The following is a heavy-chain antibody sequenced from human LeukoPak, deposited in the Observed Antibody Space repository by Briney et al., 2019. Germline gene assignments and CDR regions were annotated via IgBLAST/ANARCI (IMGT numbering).Heavy chain of an antibody. J-gene: IGHJ1*01. D-gene: IGHD6-13*01. Sequence: PSETLSLTCAVYGGSFSGYYWSWIRQPPGKGLEWIGEINHSGSTNYNPSLKSRVTISVDTSKNQFSLKLSSVTAADTAVYYCARAFRRGIAAAGTFQHWGQGTLVTVSS. CDR3: ARAFRRGIAAAGTFQH. CDR2: INHSGST. V-gene: IGHV4-34*01. CDR1: GGSFSGYY.